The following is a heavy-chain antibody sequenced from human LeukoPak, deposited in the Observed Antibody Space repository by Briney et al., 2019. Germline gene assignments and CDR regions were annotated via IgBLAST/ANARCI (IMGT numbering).Heavy chain of an antibody. J-gene: IGHJ4*02. CDR3: AKELTVGTTSKNLDY. CDR1: GFTFSDYG. D-gene: IGHD1-26*01. Sequence: GGSLRLSCAASGFTFSDYGMHWVRQAPGKGLEWVAFIRYDGSNKYYADSVKGRFTIPRDSSKSTLYLQMNSLRAEDTAVYYCAKELTVGTTSKNLDYWGQGTLVTVSP. V-gene: IGHV3-30*02. CDR2: IRYDGSNK.